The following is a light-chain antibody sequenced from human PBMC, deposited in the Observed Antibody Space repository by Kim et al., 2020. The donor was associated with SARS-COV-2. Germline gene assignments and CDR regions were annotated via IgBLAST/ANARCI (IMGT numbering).Light chain of an antibody. CDR2: HNN. CDR1: SSNIGNNY. Sequence: QSVLTQPPSVSAAPGQKVTISCSGSSSNIGNNYVSWYQQHPGTAPKLLIYHNNNRPSGIPDRFSGSKSGTSATLGITGLQTGDEADYYCGTWDNILSAGVFGGGTQLTVL. CDR3: GTWDNILSAGV. J-gene: IGLJ3*02. V-gene: IGLV1-51*01.